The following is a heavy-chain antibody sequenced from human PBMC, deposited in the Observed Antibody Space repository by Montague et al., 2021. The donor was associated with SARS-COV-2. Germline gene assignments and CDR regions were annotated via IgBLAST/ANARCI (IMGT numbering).Heavy chain of an antibody. V-gene: IGHV3-21*01. CDR2: ISPRSSDI. CDR1: GFTFSTYC. J-gene: IGHJ4*02. Sequence: SLRLSCAASGFTFSTYCMSWVRQVPGKGLEWVSSISPRSSDIYYTDSVKGRFTISRDNAKNSLYLQMNSLRAEDTALYYCVRDGTERSYVVVCGVQFGSWGQGTLVTVSS. D-gene: IGHD2-21*01. CDR3: VRDGTERSYVVVCGVQFGS.